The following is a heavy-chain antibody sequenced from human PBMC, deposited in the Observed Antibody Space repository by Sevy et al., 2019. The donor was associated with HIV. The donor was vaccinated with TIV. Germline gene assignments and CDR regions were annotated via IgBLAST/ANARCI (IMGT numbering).Heavy chain of an antibody. CDR2: IRYDGNNK. V-gene: IGHV3-30*02. D-gene: IGHD2-15*01. Sequence: GGSLRLSCAASGFTFRTYGMQWVRQAPGKGLGWVAFIRYDGNNKNYTDSVKSRFTISRDNSKNTLYVHMNSLRAEDTAVYYFVIGGYYFDYWGQGTLVTVSS. J-gene: IGHJ4*02. CDR1: GFTFRTYG. CDR3: VIGGYYFDY.